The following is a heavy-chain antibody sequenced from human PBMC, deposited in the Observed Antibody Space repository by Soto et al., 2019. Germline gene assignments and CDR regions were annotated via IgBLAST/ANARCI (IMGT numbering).Heavy chain of an antibody. D-gene: IGHD2-15*01. V-gene: IGHV1-2*02. J-gene: IGHJ1*01. CDR3: ARGHEVVTGGAESFQH. CDR1: GYTFTGYY. Sequence: QVQLVQSGAEVKKPGASVKVSCKASGYTFTGYYMHWVRQAPGQGLEWMGWINPNSGGTNYAQKFQRRVTMTRDTSISTAYMQLSRLRSDDTAVYYCARGHEVVTGGAESFQHWGQGTLVTVSS. CDR2: INPNSGGT.